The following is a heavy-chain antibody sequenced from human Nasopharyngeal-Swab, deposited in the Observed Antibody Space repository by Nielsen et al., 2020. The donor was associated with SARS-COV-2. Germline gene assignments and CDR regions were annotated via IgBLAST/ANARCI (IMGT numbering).Heavy chain of an antibody. V-gene: IGHV4-30-4*01. CDR3: VSAPQDLVRLFDR. CDR2: MYYSGST. J-gene: IGHJ4*02. D-gene: IGHD6-13*01. Sequence: SETLSLTCSVSGGSMRSGDDYWSWIRQPPGKGLEWIASMYYSGSTYYNPSLKSRVTVSVDRSQDHFSLHLNSVTAADTAVYYCVSAPQDLVRLFDRWGQGTLVTVSS. CDR1: GGSMRSGDDY.